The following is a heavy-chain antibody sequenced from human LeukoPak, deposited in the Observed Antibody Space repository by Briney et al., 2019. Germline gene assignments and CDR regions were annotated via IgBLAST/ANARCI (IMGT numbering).Heavy chain of an antibody. CDR3: ARDSNWASDY. J-gene: IGHJ4*02. CDR1: GFTFSSYW. Sequence: GGSLRLSCAASGFTFSSYWMHWVRQAPGKGLVWVSRINTDGSSTSYADSVKGRFTISRDNAKNSLYLQIHSLRAEDTAVYYCARDSNWASDYWGQGTLITVSS. D-gene: IGHD7-27*01. CDR2: INTDGSST. V-gene: IGHV3-74*01.